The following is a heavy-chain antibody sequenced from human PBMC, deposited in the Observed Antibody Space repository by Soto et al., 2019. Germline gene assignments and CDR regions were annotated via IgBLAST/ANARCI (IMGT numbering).Heavy chain of an antibody. CDR3: ARGPWTEQTPWNWFDP. D-gene: IGHD1-1*01. Sequence: ASVKVSCKASGYTFTSYYMHWVRQAPGQGLEWMGIINPSGGSTSYAQKFQGRVTMTRDTSTGTVYMELSSLRSEDTAVYYCARGPWTEQTPWNWFDPWGQGTLVTVSS. V-gene: IGHV1-46*01. CDR1: GYTFTSYY. CDR2: INPSGGST. J-gene: IGHJ5*02.